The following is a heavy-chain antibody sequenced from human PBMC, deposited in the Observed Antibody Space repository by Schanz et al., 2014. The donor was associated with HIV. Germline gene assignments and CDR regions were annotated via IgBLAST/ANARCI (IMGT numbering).Heavy chain of an antibody. Sequence: QVQLVQSGAEVTEPGASVKVSCKASGGTFSSYAISWVRQAPGQGLEWMGGMIPSFRLRTYAQKFQGRVTIAADESASTAYMELNSLRSDDTAVYYCAKSPIFGDVIFYGMDVWGQGTTVTVSS. V-gene: IGHV1-69*01. CDR2: MIPSFRLR. CDR1: GGTFSSYA. J-gene: IGHJ6*02. CDR3: AKSPIFGDVIFYGMDV. D-gene: IGHD3-3*02.